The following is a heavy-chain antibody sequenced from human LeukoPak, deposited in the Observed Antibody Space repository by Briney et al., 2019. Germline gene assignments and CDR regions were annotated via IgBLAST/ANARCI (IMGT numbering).Heavy chain of an antibody. CDR1: GFTFSSYW. J-gene: IGHJ4*02. D-gene: IGHD1-26*01. CDR3: ARDQAVGSTRDS. V-gene: IGHV3-74*01. CDR2: INGDGSSR. Sequence: PGGSLRLSCAASGFTFSSYWMHWVRPPLGKGLVWVSRINGDGSSRIYVDSVKGRFTISRDNAKNTVYLQMTSLRAEDTAVYYCARDQAVGSTRDSWGQGTLVTVSS.